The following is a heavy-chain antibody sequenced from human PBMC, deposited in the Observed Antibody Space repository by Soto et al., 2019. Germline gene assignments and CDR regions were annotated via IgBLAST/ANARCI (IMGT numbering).Heavy chain of an antibody. V-gene: IGHV4-30-4*02. CDR3: ARDVKGTNDY. Sequence: SYSLSMTGTVGGGVVRSGGYYWSWIRQPPGKGLEWIGYIYYSGSTYYNPSLKSRATISVDTSKNQFSLKLSSVTAADTAVYYCARDVKGTNDYWGQGTLVTVSS. CDR2: IYYSGST. J-gene: IGHJ4*02. D-gene: IGHD2-8*01. CDR1: GGVVRSGGYY.